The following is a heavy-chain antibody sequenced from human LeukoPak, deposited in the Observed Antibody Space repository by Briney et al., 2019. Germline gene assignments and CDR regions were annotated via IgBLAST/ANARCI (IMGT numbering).Heavy chain of an antibody. CDR2: ISGSGGST. D-gene: IGHD5-24*01. CDR3: ARGDGYNNAPHDY. V-gene: IGHV3-23*01. CDR1: GFTFSSYA. J-gene: IGHJ4*02. Sequence: GGSLRLSCAASGFTFSSYAMSWVRQAPGKGLEWVSAISGSGGSTYYADSVKGRFTISRDNAKNSLYLQMNSLRAEDTAVYYCARGDGYNNAPHDYWGQGTLVTVSS.